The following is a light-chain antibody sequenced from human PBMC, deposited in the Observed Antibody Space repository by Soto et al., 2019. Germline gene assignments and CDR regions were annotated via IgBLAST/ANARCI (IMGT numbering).Light chain of an antibody. J-gene: IGKJ1*01. V-gene: IGKV3-20*01. CDR3: QHYNSYSQA. CDR2: GAS. CDR1: RGVSNNY. Sequence: EIVLTQSPGTLSLSPGERATLSCRASRGVSNNYLAWYQQKPGQAPRLLIYGASSRATGIPDRFSGSGSGTDFTLTISSLQPDDFATYYCQHYNSYSQAFGQGTKVDIK.